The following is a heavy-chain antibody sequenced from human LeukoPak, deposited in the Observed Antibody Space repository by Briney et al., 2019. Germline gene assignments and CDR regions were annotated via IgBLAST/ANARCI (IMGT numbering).Heavy chain of an antibody. CDR3: AKDLSGNYRAYFDY. Sequence: GGSLRLSCAASGFTFSTYDMHWVRQTPGKGLEWVAVISSDGSTKYYADSVKGRFTISRDNSKNTLYLQMNSLRAEDTAVYYCAKDLSGNYRAYFDYWGQGTLVTGSS. CDR2: ISSDGSTK. J-gene: IGHJ4*02. CDR1: GFTFSTYD. D-gene: IGHD1-26*01. V-gene: IGHV3-30*18.